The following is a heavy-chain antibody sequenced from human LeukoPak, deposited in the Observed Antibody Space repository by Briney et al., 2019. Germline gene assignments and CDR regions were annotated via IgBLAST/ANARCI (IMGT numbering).Heavy chain of an antibody. J-gene: IGHJ6*02. CDR1: GFAFADYA. CDR2: IHADGGRT. Sequence: GGSLRLSCAASGFAFADYAMHWVRQIPGKGLECVAHIHADGGRTFYADSVKGRFTVSRDNGKNSLFLQMDRLTSDDTALYYCSTWAFYHGLDVWGQGATVIVSS. D-gene: IGHD2/OR15-2a*01. CDR3: STWAFYHGLDV. V-gene: IGHV3-43*02.